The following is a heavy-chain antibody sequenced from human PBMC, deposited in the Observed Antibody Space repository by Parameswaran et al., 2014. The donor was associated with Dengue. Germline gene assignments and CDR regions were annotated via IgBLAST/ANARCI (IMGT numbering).Heavy chain of an antibody. CDR3: ARDLIAARPRYYYYYGMDV. D-gene: IGHD6-6*01. CDR2: IDWDDDK. V-gene: IGHV2-70*18. Sequence: VRQAPGKALEWLALIDWDDDKYYSTSLKTRLTISKDTSKNQVVLTMTNMDPVDTATYYCARDLIAARPRYYYYYGMDVWGQGTTVTVSS. J-gene: IGHJ6*02.